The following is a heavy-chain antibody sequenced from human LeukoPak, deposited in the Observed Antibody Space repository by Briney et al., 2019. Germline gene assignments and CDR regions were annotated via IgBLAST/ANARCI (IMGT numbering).Heavy chain of an antibody. Sequence: GGSLRLSCAASGFTFSSYSMNWVRQAPGKGLEWLSYITGSSSTIYYADSVKGRFTISRDNAKNSLYLQMNSLRAEDTAVYYCASSSGHLDYWGQGTLVTVSS. D-gene: IGHD6-19*01. CDR1: GFTFSSYS. CDR2: ITGSSSTI. V-gene: IGHV3-48*04. J-gene: IGHJ4*02. CDR3: ASSSGHLDY.